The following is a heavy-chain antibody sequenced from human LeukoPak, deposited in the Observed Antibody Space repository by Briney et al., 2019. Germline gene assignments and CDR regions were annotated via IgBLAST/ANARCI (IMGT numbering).Heavy chain of an antibody. CDR2: IYYSGST. Sequence: PSETLSLTCTVSGGSISSGDYYWSWIRQPPGKGLEWIGYIYYSGSTYYNPSLKSRVTISVDTSKNQFSLKLSSVTAADTAVYYCARMEVWSGYYNTWFDPWGQGTLVTVSS. CDR3: ARMEVWSGYYNTWFDP. D-gene: IGHD3-3*01. CDR1: GGSISSGDYY. J-gene: IGHJ5*02. V-gene: IGHV4-30-4*01.